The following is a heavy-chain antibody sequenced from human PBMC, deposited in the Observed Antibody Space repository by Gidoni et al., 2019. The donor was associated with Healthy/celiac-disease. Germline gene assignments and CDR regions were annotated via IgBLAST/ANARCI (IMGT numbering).Heavy chain of an antibody. CDR3: ARGRSYGYYYYYYMDV. Sequence: EVQLVESGGGLIQPGGSLRLSCASSGFTVSRNYMSWVRQAQGKGLEWVAVIYSWGSTYYADSVKGRFTISRDNSKNTLYLQMNSLRAEDTAVYYCARGRSYGYYYYYYMDVWGKGTTVTVSS. CDR2: IYSWGST. V-gene: IGHV3-53*01. CDR1: GFTVSRNY. D-gene: IGHD5-18*01. J-gene: IGHJ6*03.